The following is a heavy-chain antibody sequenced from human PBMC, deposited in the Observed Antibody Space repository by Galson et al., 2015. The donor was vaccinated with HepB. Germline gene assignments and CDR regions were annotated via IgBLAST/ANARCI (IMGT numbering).Heavy chain of an antibody. Sequence: SLRLSCAASGFTFSSNGMHWVRQAPGKGLEWVAVISYEGSSTYYADSVKGRFTISRDNSKNTLYLQMNSLRAEDTAVYYCAKGLFPGWNYVSPLDYWGQGTLVTVSS. CDR2: ISYEGSST. CDR3: AKGLFPGWNYVSPLDY. D-gene: IGHD1-7*01. J-gene: IGHJ4*02. CDR1: GFTFSSNG. V-gene: IGHV3-30*18.